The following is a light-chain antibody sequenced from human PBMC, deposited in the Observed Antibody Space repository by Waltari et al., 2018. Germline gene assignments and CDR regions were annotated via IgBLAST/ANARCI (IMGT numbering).Light chain of an antibody. CDR3: AAWDDSLSGWV. Sequence: LLQPPPASGAPGARLTTTCSCGSPPIGGNNLQRYQQLPGTAPKLLIHTNDQRPSGVPDRFSGSKSGTSASLAISGLRSEDEADYWCAAWDDSLSGWVFGGGTKVTVL. CDR1: SPPIGGNN. V-gene: IGLV1-47*01. J-gene: IGLJ3*02. CDR2: TND.